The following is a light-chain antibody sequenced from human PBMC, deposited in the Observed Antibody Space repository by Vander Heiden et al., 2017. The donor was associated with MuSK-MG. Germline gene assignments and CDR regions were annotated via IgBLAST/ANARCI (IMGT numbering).Light chain of an antibody. Sequence: TQLTPWPTSLAASAGDRVTITCRASQGISSSLAWYQQKPGKAPKLLLYAASRLESGVPSRFSGSASGTDYTLTISSLHPEDFATYYCQEDDRTRRTFGPGTKVEIK. V-gene: IGKV1-NL1*01. CDR1: QGISSS. CDR3: QEDDRTRRT. CDR2: AAS. J-gene: IGKJ1*01.